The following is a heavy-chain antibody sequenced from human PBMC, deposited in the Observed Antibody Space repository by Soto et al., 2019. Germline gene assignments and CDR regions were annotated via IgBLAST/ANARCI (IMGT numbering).Heavy chain of an antibody. CDR3: ARSYDSGVDY. Sequence: SETLSLTCSVSGGSISSGGHYWSWIRQHPGKGLEWIGYIYYSGSAYYNPSLKSRVTISVDTSKNQFSLKLSSVTAADTAIYYCARSYDSGVDYWGQGTLVTVSS. D-gene: IGHD3-3*01. J-gene: IGHJ4*02. CDR2: IYYSGSA. V-gene: IGHV4-31*03. CDR1: GGSISSGGHY.